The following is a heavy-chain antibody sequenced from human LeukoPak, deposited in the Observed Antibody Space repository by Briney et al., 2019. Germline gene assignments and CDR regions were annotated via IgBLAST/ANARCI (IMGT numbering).Heavy chain of an antibody. Sequence: PGGSLRLSCAASGFTFSSYSMNWVRQAPGKGLEWVSSISSSSSYIYYADSVKGRFTISRDNAKNSLYLQMNSLRAEDTAVYYCAVYCSGGSCRFDYWGQGPLVTVSS. CDR2: ISSSSSYI. CDR1: GFTFSSYS. J-gene: IGHJ4*02. V-gene: IGHV3-21*01. D-gene: IGHD2-15*01. CDR3: AVYCSGGSCRFDY.